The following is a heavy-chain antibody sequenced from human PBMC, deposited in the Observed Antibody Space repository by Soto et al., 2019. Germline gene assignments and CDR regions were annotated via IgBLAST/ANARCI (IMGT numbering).Heavy chain of an antibody. J-gene: IGHJ4*02. D-gene: IGHD5-12*01. V-gene: IGHV4-31*03. CDR1: GGSISSGGYY. Sequence: QVQLQESGPGLVKPSQTLSLMCTVSGGSISSGGYYWSWIRQYPGKGLEWIGYIYYSAVTYYNPSRKRRVTISLDTAKSQFSLKLSSVTAADTALYYCARDRGGYGDFDYWGQGTLVTVSS. CDR3: ARDRGGYGDFDY. CDR2: IYYSAVT.